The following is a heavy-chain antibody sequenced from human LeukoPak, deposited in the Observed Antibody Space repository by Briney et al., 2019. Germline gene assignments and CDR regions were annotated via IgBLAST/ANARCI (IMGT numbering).Heavy chain of an antibody. D-gene: IGHD6-19*01. CDR3: AMNPNRSGWYQDY. J-gene: IGHJ4*02. Sequence: PGGSLILSCVASEFTFSSYSMTWVRQGPERGLEWVSAISSSGASTYYADSVKGRFTISRDNSKNTLYLQMNSLTAEDTAVYYCAMNPNRSGWYQDYWGQGTLVTVSS. V-gene: IGHV3-23*01. CDR1: EFTFSSYS. CDR2: ISSSGAST.